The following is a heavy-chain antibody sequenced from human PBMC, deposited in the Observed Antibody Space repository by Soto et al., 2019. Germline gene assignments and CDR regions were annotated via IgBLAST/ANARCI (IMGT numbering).Heavy chain of an antibody. V-gene: IGHV4-59*01. D-gene: IGHD2-21*01. J-gene: IGHJ6*03. CDR3: ARSDDWDYYYYMDV. CDR2: IYYSGST. Sequence: SETLSLTCTVSGGSISSYYWSWIRQPPGKGLEWIGYIYYSGSTNYNPSLKSRVTISVDTSKNQFSLKLSSVTAADTAVYYCARSDDWDYYYYMDVWGKGTTVTVSS. CDR1: GGSISSYY.